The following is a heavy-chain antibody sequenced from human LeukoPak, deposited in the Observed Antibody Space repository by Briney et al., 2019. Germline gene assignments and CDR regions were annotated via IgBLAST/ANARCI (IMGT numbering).Heavy chain of an antibody. CDR2: ISAYNGNT. Sequence: ASVKVSCKASGYTFTSYGISWVRRAPGQGLEWMGWISAYNGNTNYAQKLQGRVTMTTDTSTSTAYMELRSLRSDDTAVYYCARDRRLKIYGSGSSFDHWGQGTLVTVSS. CDR1: GYTFTSYG. CDR3: ARDRRLKIYGSGSSFDH. V-gene: IGHV1-18*01. D-gene: IGHD3-10*01. J-gene: IGHJ4*02.